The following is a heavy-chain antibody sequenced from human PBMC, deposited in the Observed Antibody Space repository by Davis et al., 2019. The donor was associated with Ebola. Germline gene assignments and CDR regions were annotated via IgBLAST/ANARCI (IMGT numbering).Heavy chain of an antibody. D-gene: IGHD2-15*01. J-gene: IGHJ6*02. V-gene: IGHV1-18*04. CDR1: GYTFTSYG. Sequence: ASVKVSCKASGYTFTSYGISWVRQAPGQGLEWMGWISAYNGNTNYAQKLQGRVTMTTDTSTSTAYMELRSLRSDDTAVYYCASSCSGGSCYHRYYYYYGMDVWGQGTTVTVSS. CDR2: ISAYNGNT. CDR3: ASSCSGGSCYHRYYYYYGMDV.